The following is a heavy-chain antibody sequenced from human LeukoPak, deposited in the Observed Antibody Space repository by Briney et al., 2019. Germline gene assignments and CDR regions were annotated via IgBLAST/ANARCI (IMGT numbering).Heavy chain of an antibody. CDR3: ARDGSYYDSSGYYVGPDNPIFDY. D-gene: IGHD3-22*01. V-gene: IGHV1-18*01. CDR1: GYTFTSYG. Sequence: ASVKVSCKASGYTFTSYGISWVRQAPGQGLEWMGWISAYNGNTNYAQKLQGRVTLTTDTSTSTAYMELRSLRSDDTAVYYCARDGSYYDSSGYYVGPDNPIFDYWGQGTLVTVSS. J-gene: IGHJ4*02. CDR2: ISAYNGNT.